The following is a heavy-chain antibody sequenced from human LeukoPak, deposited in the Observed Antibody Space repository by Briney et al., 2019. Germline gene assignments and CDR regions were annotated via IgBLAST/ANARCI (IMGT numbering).Heavy chain of an antibody. CDR1: GYTFSGYY. D-gene: IGHD3-10*01. Sequence: GASVTVSCKASGYTFSGYYIHWVRQAPGQGLEWMGWINPNSGDTHYTQKFQGSVTMPRDTSINTAYMEVSSPRSDDTAVYYCARADSNSGRSFDHWGQGTLVTVSS. V-gene: IGHV1-2*02. J-gene: IGHJ4*02. CDR3: ARADSNSGRSFDH. CDR2: INPNSGDT.